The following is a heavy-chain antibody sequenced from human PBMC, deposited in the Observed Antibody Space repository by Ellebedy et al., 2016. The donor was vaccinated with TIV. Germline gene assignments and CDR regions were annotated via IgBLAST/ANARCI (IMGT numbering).Heavy chain of an antibody. J-gene: IGHJ4*02. CDR2: MYSSGTT. CDR3: ARDPPAITYRTWG. D-gene: IGHD5-24*01. CDR1: GITVSNNY. V-gene: IGHV3-66*01. Sequence: GGSLRLXXAASGITVSNNYMRWVRQAPGKGLEWVSLMYSSGTTPYADSVKGRFTISRDSSKNTLYLQMNSLRVEDTAVYYCARDPPAITYRTWGWGQGTLVTVSS.